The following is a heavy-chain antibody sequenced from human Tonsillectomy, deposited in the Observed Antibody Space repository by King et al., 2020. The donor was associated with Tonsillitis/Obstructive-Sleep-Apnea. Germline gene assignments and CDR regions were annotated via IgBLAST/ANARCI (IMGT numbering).Heavy chain of an antibody. Sequence: QVQLVESGGGVVQPGRSLRLSCAASGFNFNSYAMHWVRQAPGKGLEWVAVISYDGRNKYYVDSVKGRFTISRDNSKNTVNLQMNSLRGEDTAVYSCARGLCSGWNHLGDNWFDPWGQGTLVTVSS. CDR2: ISYDGRNK. CDR3: ARGLCSGWNHLGDNWFDP. V-gene: IGHV3-30*03. J-gene: IGHJ5*02. CDR1: GFNFNSYA. D-gene: IGHD6-19*01.